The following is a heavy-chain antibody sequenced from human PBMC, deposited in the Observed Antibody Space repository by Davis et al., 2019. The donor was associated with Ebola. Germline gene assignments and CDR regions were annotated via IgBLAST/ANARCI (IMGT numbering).Heavy chain of an antibody. D-gene: IGHD4-11*01. Sequence: GGSLRLSCVASGFNFDDYGMHWVRQAPGKGLEWISGVTSNSGRTAYADFVKGRFTVSRDNAKKSLFLQINSLRPEDTASYYCARDMSVTVAPPYSAFDMWGQGTMVTVSS. J-gene: IGHJ3*02. V-gene: IGHV3-9*01. CDR2: VTSNSGRT. CDR1: GFNFDDYG. CDR3: ARDMSVTVAPPYSAFDM.